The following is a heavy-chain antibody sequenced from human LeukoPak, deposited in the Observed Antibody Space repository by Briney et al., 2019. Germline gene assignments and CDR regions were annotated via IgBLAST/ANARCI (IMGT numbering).Heavy chain of an antibody. J-gene: IGHJ4*02. D-gene: IGHD3-10*01. CDR1: GFTFSSYW. V-gene: IGHV3-74*01. Sequence: HPGGSLRLSCAASGFTFSSYWMHWVRQAPGKGLVWVSRINIDGSSTSYADPVKGRFAISRDNAKNTLYLQMNSLRAEDTAVYYCARGGDSGSYCNYWGQGTLVTVSS. CDR2: INIDGSST. CDR3: ARGGDSGSYCNY.